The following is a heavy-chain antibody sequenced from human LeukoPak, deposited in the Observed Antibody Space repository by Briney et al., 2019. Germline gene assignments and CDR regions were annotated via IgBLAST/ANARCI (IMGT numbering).Heavy chain of an antibody. CDR3: ARAHDYGDYDDYYYYMDV. V-gene: IGHV1-69*06. J-gene: IGHJ6*03. D-gene: IGHD4-17*01. Sequence: SVKVSCKASGGTFSSYAISWVRQAPGQGLEWMGGIIPIFGAANYAQKFQGRVTITADKSTSTAYMELSSLRSEDTAVYYCARAHDYGDYDDYYYYMDVWGKGTTVTVSS. CDR1: GGTFSSYA. CDR2: IIPIFGAA.